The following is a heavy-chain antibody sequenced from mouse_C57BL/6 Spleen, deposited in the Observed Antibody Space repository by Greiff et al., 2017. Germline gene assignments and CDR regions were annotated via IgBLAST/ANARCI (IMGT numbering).Heavy chain of an antibody. CDR2: IRNKANGYTT. CDR1: GFTFTDYY. V-gene: IGHV7-3*01. J-gene: IGHJ4*01. D-gene: IGHD3-3*01. Sequence: VQLKESGGGLVQPGGSLSLSCAASGFTFTDYYMSWVRQPPGKALEWLGFIRNKANGYTTEYSASVKGRFTISRDNSQSILYLQMNALRAEDSATYYCARSNLGDYYAMDYWGQGTSVTVSS. CDR3: ARSNLGDYYAMDY.